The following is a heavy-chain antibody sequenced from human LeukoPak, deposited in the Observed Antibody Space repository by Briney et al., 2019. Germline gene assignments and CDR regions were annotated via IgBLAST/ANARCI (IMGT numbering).Heavy chain of an antibody. CDR1: GYTFTGYY. V-gene: IGHV1-2*02. D-gene: IGHD4-11*01. CDR2: INPNSGGT. CDR3: TRADYSNNWFDP. J-gene: IGHJ5*02. Sequence: ASVKVSCKASGYTFTGYYMHWGRQAPGQGLEWMGWINPNSGGTNYAQTFQGRVTMTRETSITTGYMELSRLTSDDTALYYCTRADYSNNWFDPWGQGTLVTVSS.